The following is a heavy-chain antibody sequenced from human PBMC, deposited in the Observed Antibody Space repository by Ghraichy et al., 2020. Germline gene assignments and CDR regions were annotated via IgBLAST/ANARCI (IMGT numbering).Heavy chain of an antibody. CDR1: GFTFSSYA. CDR3: AKASKVTAMRQSLLGGSGRYYFDY. D-gene: IGHD2-21*02. CDR2: ISGSGGST. J-gene: IGHJ4*02. V-gene: IGHV3-23*01. Sequence: GGSLRLSCAASGFTFSSYAMSWVRQAPGKGLEWVSAISGSGGSTYYADSVKGRFTISRDNSKNTLYLQMNSLRAEDTAVYYCAKASKVTAMRQSLLGGSGRYYFDYWGQGTLVTVSS.